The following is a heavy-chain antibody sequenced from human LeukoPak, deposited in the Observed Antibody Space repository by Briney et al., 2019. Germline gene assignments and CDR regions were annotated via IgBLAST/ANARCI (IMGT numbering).Heavy chain of an antibody. Sequence: GGSLRLSCSASGFTFRSYAMHWVRQAPGKGLEYVSAISSNGGSTYYADSVKGRFTISRDNAKNTLYLQLNSLRAEDTAVYYCARHLGGSNDAWGQGTLVTVSS. CDR3: ARHLGGSNDA. CDR2: ISSNGGST. J-gene: IGHJ5*02. V-gene: IGHV3-64*04. D-gene: IGHD3-16*01. CDR1: GFTFRSYA.